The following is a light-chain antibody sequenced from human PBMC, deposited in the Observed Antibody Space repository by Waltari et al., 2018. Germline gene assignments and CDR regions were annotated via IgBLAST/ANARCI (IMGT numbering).Light chain of an antibody. CDR1: TIGRKS. Sequence: SSVLTQPPSVSVAPGQTATITCEESTIGRKSVHWYQQKPGQAPVMVVFDDSDRPSGIPERFSGSNSGDTATLTISRVEDGDEADYYCQVWDGLSDRPVFGGGTKLTVL. V-gene: IGLV3-21*02. CDR3: QVWDGLSDRPV. J-gene: IGLJ3*02. CDR2: DDS.